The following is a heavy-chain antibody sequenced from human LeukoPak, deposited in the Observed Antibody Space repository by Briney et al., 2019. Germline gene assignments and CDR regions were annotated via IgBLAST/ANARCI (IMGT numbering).Heavy chain of an antibody. D-gene: IGHD6-19*01. J-gene: IGHJ4*02. CDR2: ISSSSSYI. CDR1: GFTFSSYW. CDR3: ARDYRAVPIDY. Sequence: GESLRLSCAASGFTFSSYWMTWVRQAPGKGLEWVSSISSSSSYIYYADSVKGRFTISRDNAKNSLYLQMNSLRAEDTAVYYCARDYRAVPIDYWGQGTLVTVSS. V-gene: IGHV3-21*01.